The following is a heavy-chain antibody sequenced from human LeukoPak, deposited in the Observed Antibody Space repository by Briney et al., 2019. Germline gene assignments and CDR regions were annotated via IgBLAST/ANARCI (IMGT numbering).Heavy chain of an antibody. D-gene: IGHD1-26*01. CDR2: ISSSSPTI. V-gene: IGHV3-48*01. CDR1: GFTFSGSY. Sequence: GGSLRLSCAASGFTFSGSYMGWVRQAPGKGLEWVSYISSSSPTIYYADSVRGRFTISRDNAKNSLYLQMNSLRVEDTAVYYCARDSIVGATRAYWYFDLWGRGTLVTVSS. CDR3: ARDSIVGATRAYWYFDL. J-gene: IGHJ2*01.